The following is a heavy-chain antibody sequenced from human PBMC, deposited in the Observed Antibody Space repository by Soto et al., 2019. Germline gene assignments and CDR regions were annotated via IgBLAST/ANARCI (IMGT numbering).Heavy chain of an antibody. CDR1: GYTFTGYY. Sequence: ASVKVSCKASGYTFTGYYMHWVRQAPGQGLEWMGWINPNSGGTNYAQKFQGRVTMTRDTSISTAYMELSRLRSDDTAVYYCASLAITGTSLDAFDIWGQGXMVTVSS. J-gene: IGHJ3*02. CDR2: INPNSGGT. D-gene: IGHD1-20*01. CDR3: ASLAITGTSLDAFDI. V-gene: IGHV1-2*02.